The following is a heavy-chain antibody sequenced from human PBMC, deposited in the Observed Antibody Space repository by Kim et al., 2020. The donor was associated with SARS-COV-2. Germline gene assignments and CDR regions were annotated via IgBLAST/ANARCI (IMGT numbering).Heavy chain of an antibody. J-gene: IGHJ6*03. CDR1: GFTVSSNY. Sequence: GGSLRLSCAASGFTVSSNYMSWVRQAPGKGLEWVSVIYSGGSTYYADSVKGRFTISRDNSKNTLYLQMNSLRAEDTAVYYCARGPGDKSPFYYYYYMDVWGKGTTVTVSS. CDR3: ARGPGDKSPFYYYYYMDV. D-gene: IGHD7-27*01. CDR2: IYSGGST. V-gene: IGHV3-66*01.